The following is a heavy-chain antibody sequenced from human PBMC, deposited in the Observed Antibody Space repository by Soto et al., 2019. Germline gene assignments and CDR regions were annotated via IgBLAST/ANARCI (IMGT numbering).Heavy chain of an antibody. CDR2: IYYSGTT. CDR1: GGSISSGGYY. V-gene: IGHV4-31*02. J-gene: IGHJ4*02. D-gene: IGHD6-13*01. CDR3: ARDAPGAAPY. Sequence: PSETLSLTCTVSGGSISSGGYYWSWIRPHPGKGLEWIGYIYYSGTTNYNPALKSRVLISIDTSKNQFSLRLTSVTAADTAVYYCARDAPGAAPYWGQGTLVTVSS.